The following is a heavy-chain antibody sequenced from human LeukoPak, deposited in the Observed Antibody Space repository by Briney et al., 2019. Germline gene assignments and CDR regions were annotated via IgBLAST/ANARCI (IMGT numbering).Heavy chain of an antibody. D-gene: IGHD3-22*01. CDR3: ARGGEYYDSSTYYPYYFDY. CDR2: IRFDGSIK. CDR1: GFSFSTYG. V-gene: IGHV3-33*08. J-gene: IGHJ4*02. Sequence: PGGSLTLSCAASGFSFSTYGMHWVRQAPGKGLEWVALIRFDGSIKYFADSVKGRFTISRDNSKNTLYLQMNSLRAEDTAVYYCARGGEYYDSSTYYPYYFDYWGQGTLVTVSS.